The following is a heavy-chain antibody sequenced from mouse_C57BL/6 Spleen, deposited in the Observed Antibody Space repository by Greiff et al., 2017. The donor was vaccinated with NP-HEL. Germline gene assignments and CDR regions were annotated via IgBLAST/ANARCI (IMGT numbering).Heavy chain of an antibody. CDR3: ARDFGYYGSSFDV. V-gene: IGHV5-4*01. CDR1: GFTFSSYA. J-gene: IGHJ1*03. CDR2: ISDGGSYT. D-gene: IGHD1-1*01. Sequence: DVQLVESGGGLVKPGGSLKLSCAASGFTFSSYAMSWVRQTPEKRLEWVATISDGGSYTYYPDNVKGRFTISRDNAKNNLYLQMSHLKSEDTAMYDCARDFGYYGSSFDVWGTGTTVTVAS.